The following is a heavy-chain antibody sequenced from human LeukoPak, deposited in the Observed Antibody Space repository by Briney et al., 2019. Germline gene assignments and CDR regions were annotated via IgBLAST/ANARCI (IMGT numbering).Heavy chain of an antibody. J-gene: IGHJ4*02. CDR1: GFTFSSYA. D-gene: IGHD5-24*01. Sequence: GGSLRLSCAASGFTFSSYAMHWVRQAPGKGLEWVAVISYDGSNKYYADSVKGRFTISRDNSKNTLYLQVNSLRAEDTAVYYSAKENRERDFDYWGQGTLVTVSS. V-gene: IGHV3-30*18. CDR2: ISYDGSNK. CDR3: AKENRERDFDY.